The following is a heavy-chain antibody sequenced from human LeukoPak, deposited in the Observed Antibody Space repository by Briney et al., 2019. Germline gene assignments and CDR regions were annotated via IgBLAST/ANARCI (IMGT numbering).Heavy chain of an antibody. CDR1: GFTFSSYW. Sequence: GGSLRLSCAASGFTFSSYWMHWVRQAPGKGLVWVSRINSDGSSTSYADSVKGRFTISRDNAKNTLYLQMNSLRAEDTAVYYCAKGRSDSTRPHDAFDIWGQGTMVTVSS. D-gene: IGHD1-1*01. J-gene: IGHJ3*02. CDR2: INSDGSST. V-gene: IGHV3-74*01. CDR3: AKGRSDSTRPHDAFDI.